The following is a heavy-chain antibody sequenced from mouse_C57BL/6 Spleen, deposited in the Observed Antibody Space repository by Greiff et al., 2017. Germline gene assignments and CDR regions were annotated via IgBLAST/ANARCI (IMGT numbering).Heavy chain of an antibody. V-gene: IGHV1-59*01. Sequence: VQLQQSGAELVRPGTSVKLSCKASGYTFTSYWMHWVKQRPGQGLEWIGVIDPSDSYTNYNQKFKGKATLTVDTSSSTAYMQLSSLTSEDSAVYYCARSLIYYYGSSTDYYAMDYWGQGTSVTVSS. CDR3: ARSLIYYYGSSTDYYAMDY. D-gene: IGHD1-1*01. CDR2: IDPSDSYT. J-gene: IGHJ4*01. CDR1: GYTFTSYW.